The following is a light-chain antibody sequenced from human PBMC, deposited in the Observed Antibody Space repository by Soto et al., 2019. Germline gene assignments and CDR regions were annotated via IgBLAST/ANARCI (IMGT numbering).Light chain of an antibody. Sequence: QSALTQPASVSGSPGQSITISCTGTSSDVGNYDYVSWYQQYPGKAPKLMIYAVSRRPAGVSNRFSGSKSGNTASLTISGLQAADEADYYCPSYAPSSTYVFGTGTKVTVL. CDR2: AVS. CDR3: PSYAPSSTYV. V-gene: IGLV2-14*03. J-gene: IGLJ1*01. CDR1: SSDVGNYDY.